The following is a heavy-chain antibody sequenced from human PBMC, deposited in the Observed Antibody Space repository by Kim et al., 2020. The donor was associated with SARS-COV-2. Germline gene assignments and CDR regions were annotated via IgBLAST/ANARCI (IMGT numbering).Heavy chain of an antibody. CDR2: IWYDGSNK. J-gene: IGHJ6*02. CDR1: GFTFSSYA. D-gene: IGHD2-2*01. Sequence: GGSLRLSCAASGFTFSSYAMHWVRQAPGKGLEWVAVIWYDGSNKYYADSVKGRFTISRDNSKNTLYLQMNSLRAEDKAVYYCAKASSSLHANYYYGMDVWGQGTTVTVSS. V-gene: IGHV3-33*06. CDR3: AKASSSLHANYYYGMDV.